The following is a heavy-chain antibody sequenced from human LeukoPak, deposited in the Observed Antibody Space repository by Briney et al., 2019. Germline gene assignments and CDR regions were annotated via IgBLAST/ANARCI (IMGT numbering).Heavy chain of an antibody. CDR3: AGDSSGYYGSDY. J-gene: IGHJ4*02. D-gene: IGHD3-22*01. Sequence: GGSLRLSCAASGFTVSSNYMSWVRQAPGKGLEWVSVIYSGGTTYYADSVKGRFTISRDNSKNTLYLQMNSLRAEDTAVYYCAGDSSGYYGSDYWGQGTLVTVSS. V-gene: IGHV3-66*01. CDR2: IYSGGTT. CDR1: GFTVSSNY.